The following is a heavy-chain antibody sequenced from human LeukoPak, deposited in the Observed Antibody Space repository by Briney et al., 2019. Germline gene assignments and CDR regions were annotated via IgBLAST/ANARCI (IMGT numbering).Heavy chain of an antibody. D-gene: IGHD2-2*02. J-gene: IGHJ5*02. CDR3: ARDWVVVVPAAILDGNWFDP. V-gene: IGHV3-48*04. CDR2: ISSSSSTI. CDR1: GFTFSSYI. Sequence: GGSLRLSCAASGFTFSSYIMTWVRQAPGKGLEWVSYISSSSSTIYYADSVKGRFTISRDNAKNSLYLRMNSLRAEDTAVYYCARDWVVVVPAAILDGNWFDPWGQGTLVTVSS.